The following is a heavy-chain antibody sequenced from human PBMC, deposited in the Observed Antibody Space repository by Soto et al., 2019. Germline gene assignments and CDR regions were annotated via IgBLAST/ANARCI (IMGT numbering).Heavy chain of an antibody. D-gene: IGHD2-21*02. Sequence: EVQLVESGGGLVQPGGSLTLSCAASGFTFSSYEMNWVRQAPGKGLEWVSYISSSGSTVYYADSVKGRFTISIDNAKNSLYLQMNSLRAGDTAVYYCAGDPAPEVDWNDCNYCGQGTLVGV. CDR2: ISSSGSTV. CDR3: AGDPAPEVDWNDCNY. J-gene: IGHJ4*02. CDR1: GFTFSSYE. V-gene: IGHV3-48*03.